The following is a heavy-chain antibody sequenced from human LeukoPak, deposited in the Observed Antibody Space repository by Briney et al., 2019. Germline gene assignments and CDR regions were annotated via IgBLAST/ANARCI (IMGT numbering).Heavy chain of an antibody. CDR1: AGSISSYY. CDR2: ITYSGST. D-gene: IGHD1-1*01. Sequence: PSQSLSLTCTVAAGSISSYYWSWIRQHPGKGLEWIGYITYSGSTNSNPSLQSRVTISVDTSKNQFSLKLSSVTAADTAVYYCAREGTAGTNLNWFDPWGQGTLVTVSS. V-gene: IGHV4-59*01. CDR3: AREGTAGTNLNWFDP. J-gene: IGHJ5*02.